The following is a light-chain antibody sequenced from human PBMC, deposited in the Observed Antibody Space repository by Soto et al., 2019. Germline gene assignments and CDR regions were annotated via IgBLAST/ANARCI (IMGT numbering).Light chain of an antibody. CDR3: QKYSSVPV. CDR1: QGIRNF. V-gene: IGKV1-27*01. CDR2: AAS. J-gene: IGKJ3*01. Sequence: DIQMTQSPTSLSASVGDRVTITCRASQGIRNFVAWYQQKLGKAPKLLIYAASTLQSGVPSRFSGSGSGTDFTLAINSLQPEDVATYSCQKYSSVPVFGPGTKVEIK.